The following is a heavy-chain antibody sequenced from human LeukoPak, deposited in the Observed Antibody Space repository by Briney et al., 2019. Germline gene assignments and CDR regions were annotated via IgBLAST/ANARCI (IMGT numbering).Heavy chain of an antibody. V-gene: IGHV3-53*01. J-gene: IGHJ5*02. D-gene: IGHD3-22*01. CDR3: TTFNYYDSSGYYRWFDP. CDR1: GFTVSSNY. Sequence: GGSLRLSCAASGFTVSSNYMSWVRQAPGKGLEWVSVIYSGGSTYYADSVKGRFTISRDNSKNTLYLQMNSLRAEDTAVYYCTTFNYYDSSGYYRWFDPWGQGTLVTVSS. CDR2: IYSGGST.